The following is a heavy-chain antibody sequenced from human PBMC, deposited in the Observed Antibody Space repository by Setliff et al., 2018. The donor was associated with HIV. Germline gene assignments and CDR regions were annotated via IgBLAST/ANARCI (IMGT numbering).Heavy chain of an antibody. D-gene: IGHD3-10*01. V-gene: IGHV3-23*01. J-gene: IGHJ4*02. CDR1: GFTFSSYA. CDR2: ISGSGGSL. CDR3: AKVDGLWFGGRFDY. Sequence: GESLKISCAASGFTFSSYAMSWVRQAPGKGLEWVSAISGSGGSLYYAESVEGRFTISRDNSKNMLFLQMNSLRAEDTAVYYCAKVDGLWFGGRFDYWGQGTLVTVSS.